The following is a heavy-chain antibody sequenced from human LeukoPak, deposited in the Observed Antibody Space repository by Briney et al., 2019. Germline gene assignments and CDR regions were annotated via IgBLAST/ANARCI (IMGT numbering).Heavy chain of an antibody. Sequence: SETLSLTCTVSGVSISSYYWSWIRQPPGKGLEWIGYIYYSGSTNYNPSLKSRVTISVDTSKNQFSLKLSSVTAADTAVYYCARADSSGWQYFDYWGQGTLVTVSS. CDR1: GVSISSYY. CDR3: ARADSSGWQYFDY. D-gene: IGHD6-19*01. V-gene: IGHV4-59*01. CDR2: IYYSGST. J-gene: IGHJ4*02.